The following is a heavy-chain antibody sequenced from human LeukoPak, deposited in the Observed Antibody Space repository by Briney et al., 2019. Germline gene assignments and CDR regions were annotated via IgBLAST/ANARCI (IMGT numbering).Heavy chain of an antibody. J-gene: IGHJ4*02. CDR2: INPSGGST. CDR1: GCTFTSYY. D-gene: IGHD2-21*02. Sequence: ASVKVSCKASGCTFTSYYMHWVRQAPGQGLEWMGIINPSGGSTSYAQKFQGRVTMTRDTSTSTVYMELSSLRSEDTAVYYCASATCGGDCYPPGDIDYWGQGTLVTVSS. V-gene: IGHV1-46*01. CDR3: ASATCGGDCYPPGDIDY.